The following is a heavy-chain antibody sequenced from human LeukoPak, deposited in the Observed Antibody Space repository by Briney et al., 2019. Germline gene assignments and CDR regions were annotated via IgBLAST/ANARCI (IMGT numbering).Heavy chain of an antibody. J-gene: IGHJ4*02. CDR2: IYYSGSS. D-gene: IGHD3-9*01. Sequence: PSETLSLTCTVSGGSISRDYWSWIRQPLGKGLEWIGYIYYSGSSNHNPSLKSQVTISVDTSKNQLSLNLTSVAAADTAVYYWAARERLDWILYWGQGTLVTVSS. CDR3: AARERLDWILY. CDR1: GGSISRDY. V-gene: IGHV4-59*01.